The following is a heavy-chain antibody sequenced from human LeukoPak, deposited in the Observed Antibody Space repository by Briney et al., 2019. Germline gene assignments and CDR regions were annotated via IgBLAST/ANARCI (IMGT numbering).Heavy chain of an antibody. J-gene: IGHJ3*02. CDR1: GYTFTSYD. V-gene: IGHV1-8*01. CDR2: MSPNSGNT. Sequence: ASVKVSCKASGYTFTSYDINWVRQATGQGLEWMGWMSPNSGNTGYAQKFQGRVTMTRNTSISTAYMELSSLRSEDTAVYYCASPLGSGYAFDIWGQGTMVTVSS. D-gene: IGHD5-12*01. CDR3: ASPLGSGYAFDI.